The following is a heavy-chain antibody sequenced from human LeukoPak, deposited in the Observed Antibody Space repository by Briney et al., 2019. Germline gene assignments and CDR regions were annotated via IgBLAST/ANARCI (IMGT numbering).Heavy chain of an antibody. CDR3: AKVLGDYCSSTSCYGNALDY. J-gene: IGHJ4*02. CDR2: ISYDGSNK. V-gene: IGHV3-30*18. CDR1: GFTFSSYG. D-gene: IGHD2-2*01. Sequence: PGRSLRLSCAASGFTFSSYGMDWVRQAPGKGLEWVAVISYDGSNKYYADSVKGRFTISRDNSKSTLYLQMNSLRAEDTAVYYCAKVLGDYCSSTSCYGNALDYWGQGTLVTASS.